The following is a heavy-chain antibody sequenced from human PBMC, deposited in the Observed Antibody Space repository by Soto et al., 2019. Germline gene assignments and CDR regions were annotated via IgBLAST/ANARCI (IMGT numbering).Heavy chain of an antibody. CDR3: AREDVVGATPAA. J-gene: IGHJ5*02. CDR2: IIPIFGTA. CDR1: GGTFSSYA. D-gene: IGHD1-26*01. Sequence: QVQLVQSGAEVTKPGSSVKVSCKASGGTFSSYAISWVRQAPGQGLEWMGGIIPIFGTANYAQKFQGRVTITAAESTSTAYMDLSSLRSEDTAVYYCAREDVVGATPAAWGQGTLVTVSS. V-gene: IGHV1-69*12.